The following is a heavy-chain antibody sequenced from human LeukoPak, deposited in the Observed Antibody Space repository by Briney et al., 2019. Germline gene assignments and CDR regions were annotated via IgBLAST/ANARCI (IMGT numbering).Heavy chain of an antibody. V-gene: IGHV3-7*01. Sequence: GGSLRLSCADSGFTFNNFWMSWVRQAPGKGLEWVANIKHDGSEKYYVDSVKGRFTVSRDNAKNSLYLQMDSLRAEDTAVYYCAKDATAVVGTVYMDVWGKGTTVTISS. CDR2: IKHDGSEK. CDR3: AKDATAVVGTVYMDV. CDR1: GFTFNNFW. D-gene: IGHD6-13*01. J-gene: IGHJ6*03.